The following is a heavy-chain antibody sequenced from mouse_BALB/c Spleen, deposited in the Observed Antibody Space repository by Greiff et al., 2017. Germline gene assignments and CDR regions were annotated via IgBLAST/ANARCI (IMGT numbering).Heavy chain of an antibody. D-gene: IGHD1-1*01. CDR2: IWSGGST. CDR3: YYGSSYWYFDV. V-gene: IGHV2-2*02. J-gene: IGHJ1*01. CDR1: GFSLTSYG. Sequence: VQGVESGPGLVQPSQSLSITCTVSGFSLTSYGVHWVRQSPGKGLEWLGVIWSGGSTDYNAAFISRLSISKDNSKSQVFFKMNSLQANDTAIYYCYYGSSYWYFDVWGAGTTVTVSS.